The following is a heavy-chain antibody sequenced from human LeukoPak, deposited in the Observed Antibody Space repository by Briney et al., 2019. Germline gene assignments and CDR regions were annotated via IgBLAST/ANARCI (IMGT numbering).Heavy chain of an antibody. J-gene: IGHJ6*02. CDR1: GGTFSSYA. V-gene: IGHV1-69*01. CDR2: IIPIFGTA. D-gene: IGHD3-10*01. CDR3: ARVVRGEMVRGVIVYYYGMDV. Sequence: GASVKVSCKASGGTFSSYAISWVRQAPGQGLEWMGGIIPIFGTANYAQKFQGRVTITADESTSTAYMELSSLRSEDTAVYYCARVVRGEMVRGVIVYYYGMDVWGQGTTVTVSS.